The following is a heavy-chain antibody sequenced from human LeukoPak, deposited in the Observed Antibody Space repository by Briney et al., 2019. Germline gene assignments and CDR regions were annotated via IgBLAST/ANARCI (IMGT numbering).Heavy chain of an antibody. D-gene: IGHD2-21*01. V-gene: IGHV1-69*06. CDR1: GGTFSSYA. Sequence: SVKVSCKASGGTFSSYAISWVRQAPGQGLEWMGGMIPIFGRANYAQKFQGRVTITADKSTSTAYMELSSLRSEDTAVYYCAREGIHCGGDCYSDYWGQGTLVTVSS. CDR2: MIPIFGRA. J-gene: IGHJ4*02. CDR3: AREGIHCGGDCYSDY.